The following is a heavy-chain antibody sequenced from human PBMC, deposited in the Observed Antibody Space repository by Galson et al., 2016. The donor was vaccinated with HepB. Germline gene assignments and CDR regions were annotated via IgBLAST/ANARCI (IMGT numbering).Heavy chain of an antibody. J-gene: IGHJ3*01. Sequence: SLRLSCAASRFTFSSYWMSWVRQAPGKGLEWVANIKEDGSVENYEDSVRGRFTISRDNAKSSLYLQLDSLSADDTAVYYCARHGNLRVGAALTYPLDVWGQGTVVTVSS. V-gene: IGHV3-7*01. D-gene: IGHD2-15*01. CDR1: RFTFSSYW. CDR3: ARHGNLRVGAALTYPLDV. CDR2: IKEDGSVE.